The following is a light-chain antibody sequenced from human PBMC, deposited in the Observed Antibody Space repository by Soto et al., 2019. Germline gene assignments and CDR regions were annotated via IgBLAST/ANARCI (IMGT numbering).Light chain of an antibody. CDR3: QHSYGIPLT. J-gene: IGKJ4*01. CDR1: QSISNY. CDR2: AAA. V-gene: IGKV1-39*01. Sequence: DLEMTQSPSSLSASVGDRVTITCRESQSISNYLNWYQHKPGKVPKLLIYAAASLQSGVPTRFSGSGSGTDVTLTINSQHPEEYATYYCQHSYGIPLTFDGGTKIEIK.